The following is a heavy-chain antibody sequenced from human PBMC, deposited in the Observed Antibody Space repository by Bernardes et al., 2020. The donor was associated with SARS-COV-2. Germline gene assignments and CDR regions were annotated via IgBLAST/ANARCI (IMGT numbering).Heavy chain of an antibody. CDR1: GFTFSSYW. V-gene: IGHV3-7*01. CDR3: ARVEGSSWYFDY. Sequence: SLLLSFSSSGFTFSSYWMSWVRQAPGKGLEWVANIKQDGSEKYYVDSVKGRFTISRDNAKNSLYLQMNSLRAEDTAVYYCARVEGSSWYFDYWGQGTLVTVSS. D-gene: IGHD6-13*01. CDR2: IKQDGSEK. J-gene: IGHJ4*02.